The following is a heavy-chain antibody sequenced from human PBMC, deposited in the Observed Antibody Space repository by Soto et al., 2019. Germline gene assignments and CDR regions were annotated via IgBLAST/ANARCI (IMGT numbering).Heavy chain of an antibody. V-gene: IGHV3-73*01. CDR1: GFTFSGAA. Sequence: EVQLVESGGGLVQPGGSLKLSCAASGFTFSGAAMHWVRQASGKGLEWLGRMRSKANSYATAYAASVKGRFTISRDDSANTAYLQMDSLKTEDPAVYYCGRQASDFYNVSPLYYLDVWGKGTTVTVSS. J-gene: IGHJ6*03. D-gene: IGHD3-3*01. CDR3: GRQASDFYNVSPLYYLDV. CDR2: MRSKANSYAT.